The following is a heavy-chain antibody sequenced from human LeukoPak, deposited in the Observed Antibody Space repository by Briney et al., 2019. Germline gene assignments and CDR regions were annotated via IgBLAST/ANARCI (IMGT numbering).Heavy chain of an antibody. CDR3: ARGRLVGNTGYYFDY. CDR2: IYSGGST. D-gene: IGHD2-8*02. J-gene: IGHJ4*02. CDR1: GFTLSSNY. V-gene: IGHV3-66*01. Sequence: GGSLRLSCAASGFTLSSNYMSWVRQAPGKGLEGVSVIYSGGSTYYVDSVKGRFTISRDNSKNTLYLQMNSLRAEDTAVYYCARGRLVGNTGYYFDYGGQGTLVTVSS.